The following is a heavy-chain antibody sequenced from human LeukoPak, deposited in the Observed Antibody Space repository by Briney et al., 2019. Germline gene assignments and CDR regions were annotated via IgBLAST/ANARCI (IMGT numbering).Heavy chain of an antibody. CDR2: IYPGDSDT. J-gene: IGHJ3*02. D-gene: IGHD5-18*01. CDR1: GYSFTSYW. Sequence: GESLKISCKGSGYSFTSYWIGWVRQRPGKGLGWMGSIYPGDSDTRYSPSFQGQVTISADKSISTAYLQWSSLKASDTAMYYCRRRVSGYNYGNAFDIWGQGTMVTVSS. CDR3: RRRVSGYNYGNAFDI. V-gene: IGHV5-51*01.